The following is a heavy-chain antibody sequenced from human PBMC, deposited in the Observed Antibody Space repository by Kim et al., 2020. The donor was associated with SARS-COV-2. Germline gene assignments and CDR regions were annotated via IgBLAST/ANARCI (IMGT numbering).Heavy chain of an antibody. CDR3: ARDHWDDTFISYYYY. V-gene: IGHV3-49*04. Sequence: GGSLRLSCSASGFTFGDYALNWVRQAPGKGLEWVGFIRSEDYGATTEYAASVKGRFTISRDDSNSIAYLEMHSLKTEDTAVYYCARDHWDDTFISYYYY. D-gene: IGHD1-1*01. CDR2: IRSEDYGATT. J-gene: IGHJ6*03. CDR1: GFTFGDYA.